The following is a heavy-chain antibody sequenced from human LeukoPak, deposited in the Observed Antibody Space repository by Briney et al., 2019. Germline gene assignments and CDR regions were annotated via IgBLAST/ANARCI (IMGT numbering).Heavy chain of an antibody. V-gene: IGHV3-7*01. Sequence: QPGVSLRLSCVASGFSFSTYWMSWVRQAPGKGLEWVANIKQDGSEKYYVDSVKGRFTISRDNAKNSLYLQMNSLRAEDTAVYYCARGPRYYYDSSGYSYFDYWGQGTLVTVSS. J-gene: IGHJ4*02. D-gene: IGHD3-22*01. CDR2: IKQDGSEK. CDR1: GFSFSTYW. CDR3: ARGPRYYYDSSGYSYFDY.